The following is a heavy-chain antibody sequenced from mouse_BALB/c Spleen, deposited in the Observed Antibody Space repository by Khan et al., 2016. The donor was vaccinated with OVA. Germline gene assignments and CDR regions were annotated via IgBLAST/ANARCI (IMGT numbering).Heavy chain of an antibody. CDR2: ISPGSGSA. D-gene: IGHD1-1*01. CDR1: GYTFTSYW. Sequence: QVQLQQSGHDLVKPGASVKLSCKASGYTFTSYWINWIKQRPGQGLEWVGQISPGSGSAYYNEVFKDKATLTIDTSSTTAYMQLSSLSSEDSAVYFCARSNYYGRSLYAMDYWGQGTSVTVSS. J-gene: IGHJ4*01. CDR3: ARSNYYGRSLYAMDY. V-gene: IGHV1S132*01.